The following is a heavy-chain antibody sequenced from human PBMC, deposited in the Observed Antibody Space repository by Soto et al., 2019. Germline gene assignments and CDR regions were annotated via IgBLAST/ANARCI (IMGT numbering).Heavy chain of an antibody. CDR2: ISGTGGNT. CDR3: VKAVYLLDFDY. J-gene: IGHJ4*02. CDR1: GFTFSSYA. Sequence: PGGSLRLSCAASGFTFSSYAMTWVRQAPGKGLEWVSTISGTGGNTYYADSVKGWFTISRDNSKNTVYLQMNSLRAEDTAVYYCVKAVYLLDFDYWGQGTLVTVSS. D-gene: IGHD1-20*01. V-gene: IGHV3-23*01.